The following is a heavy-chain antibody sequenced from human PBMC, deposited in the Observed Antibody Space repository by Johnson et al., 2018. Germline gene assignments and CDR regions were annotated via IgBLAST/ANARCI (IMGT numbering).Heavy chain of an antibody. CDR1: GFNFYTYW. CDR3: ARDLRDFDGGMDV. D-gene: IGHD2-21*02. J-gene: IGHJ6*03. V-gene: IGHV3-7*01. Sequence: EVQLLESGGGLVQPGGSLRLSCAASGFNFYTYWMTWIRQAPGKGLEWVANIYLDGSEKYYADSLKGRFTSSRDNAKNSLYLQMDSLGAEDTAVYYCARDLRDFDGGMDVWGKGTTVTVSS. CDR2: IYLDGSEK.